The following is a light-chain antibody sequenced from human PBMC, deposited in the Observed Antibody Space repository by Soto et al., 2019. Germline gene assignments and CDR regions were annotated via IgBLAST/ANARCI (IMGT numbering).Light chain of an antibody. CDR3: CSYAVRGFLL. V-gene: IGLV2-23*02. CDR2: EVY. Sequence: QSALTQPASVSGSPGQSVTISCTGTSSDIGTSNIVSWYQQHPGKAPKLIIYEVYNRPSRVSDRFSGSTSGNTASLTISGLQAEDEADYYCSYAVRGFLLFGGGTKLTVL. J-gene: IGLJ2*01. CDR1: SSDIGTSNI.